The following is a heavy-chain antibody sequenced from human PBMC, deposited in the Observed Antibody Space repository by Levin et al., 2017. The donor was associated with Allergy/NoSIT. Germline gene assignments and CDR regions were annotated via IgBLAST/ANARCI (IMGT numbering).Heavy chain of an antibody. CDR3: AGHSDQYGDRSPFDF. J-gene: IGHJ4*02. Sequence: ASVTVSCKGSGYSFSNYWIAWVRQLPGQGLAWMGIIYPGDSDTRYRPSFQGQVTIPADKSPSTAFLQWPSLTASDTAMYYCAGHSDQYGDRSPFDFWGQGTLVTVSS. D-gene: IGHD3-16*02. V-gene: IGHV5-51*01. CDR2: IYPGDSDT. CDR1: GYSFSNYW.